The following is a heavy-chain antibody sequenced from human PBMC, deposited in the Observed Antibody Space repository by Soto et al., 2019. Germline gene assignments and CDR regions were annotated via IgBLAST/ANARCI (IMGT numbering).Heavy chain of an antibody. V-gene: IGHV4-39*01. D-gene: IGHD2-15*01. CDR2: IYYSGST. Sequence: QLQLQESGPGLVKPSETLSLTCTVAGGSISSSSYYWGWIRKPPGKGLEWIGRIYYSGSTYYNPSLKSRVTISVDTSKNQFSLTLSSGTAADTAVYYCARHPGYCSGGSCYPYFAYWGQGTLVTVSS. CDR3: ARHPGYCSGGSCYPYFAY. CDR1: GGSISSSSYY. J-gene: IGHJ4*02.